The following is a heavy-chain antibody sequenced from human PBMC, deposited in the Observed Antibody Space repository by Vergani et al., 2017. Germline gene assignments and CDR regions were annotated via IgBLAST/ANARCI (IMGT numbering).Heavy chain of an antibody. CDR1: GFTFSSYA. V-gene: IGHV3-30*04. CDR3: ARDTKKYCTNGVWEGGGD. D-gene: IGHD2-8*01. Sequence: QVQLVESGGGVVQPGRSLRLSCAASGFTFSSYAMHWVRQAPGKGLEWVAVISYDGSNKYYADSVKGRFTISRGNSKNTMYLQMKSLRAEDTAVYYCARDTKKYCTNGVWEGGGDWGQGSLVTVSS. J-gene: IGHJ4*02. CDR2: ISYDGSNK.